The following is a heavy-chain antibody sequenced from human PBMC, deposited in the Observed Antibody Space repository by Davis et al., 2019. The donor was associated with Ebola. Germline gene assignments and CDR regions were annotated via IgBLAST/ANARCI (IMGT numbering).Heavy chain of an antibody. V-gene: IGHV3-23*01. D-gene: IGHD6-6*01. J-gene: IGHJ6*02. CDR1: GFTFSDYA. CDR2: ISSSGGSI. Sequence: GESLKISCAASGFTFSDYAMTWVRQAPGKGLEWVSGISSSGGSIYYADSVRGRFTISRDNTQMHSLRAEDTAVYYCTQTYSSSRHYYYGMDVWGQGTTVTVSS. CDR3: TQTYSSSRHYYYGMDV.